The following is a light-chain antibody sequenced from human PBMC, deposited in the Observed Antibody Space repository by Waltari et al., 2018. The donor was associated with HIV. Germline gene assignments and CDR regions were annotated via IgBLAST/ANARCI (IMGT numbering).Light chain of an antibody. Sequence: LQMTKSPSSLSASVGDRVTLTSRATQSINDYLNWDQQKPGTAPKLLISAASSLPSGVPAMFSGSGSGTDFSLTISSLQPEDFATYYCQQSYSTPPETFGGGTKVEIK. V-gene: IGKV1-39*01. CDR1: QSINDY. CDR2: AAS. CDR3: QQSYSTPPET. J-gene: IGKJ4*01.